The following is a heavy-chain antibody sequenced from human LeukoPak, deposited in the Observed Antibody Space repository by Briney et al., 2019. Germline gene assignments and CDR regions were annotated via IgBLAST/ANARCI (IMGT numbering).Heavy chain of an antibody. CDR2: IKQDGSAK. Sequence: PGGSLRLSCAASGFTFSNFWVTWVRQAPGKGLEWVANIKQDGSAKHYLDSVKGRFTISRDNAKNLLYLQMDSLRVEDTAVYYCAREYRGSSDFDYWGQGTLVTVSS. CDR3: AREYRGSSDFDY. CDR1: GFTFSNFW. V-gene: IGHV3-7*04. D-gene: IGHD1-26*01. J-gene: IGHJ4*02.